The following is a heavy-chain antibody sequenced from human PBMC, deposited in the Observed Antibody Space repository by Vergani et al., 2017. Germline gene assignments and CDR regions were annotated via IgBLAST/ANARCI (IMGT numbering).Heavy chain of an antibody. V-gene: IGHV1-69*02. Sequence: QVQLVQSGAEVKKPGSSVNVSCKASGGTFSSYTITWVRQAPGHGLEWMGRIVPTLNVANYAQNFQGRASITADMSTSTSYMDLSSLRSEDTAVYYCARSNADYGDYSKGVDYYGMDVWGQGTTVTVSS. CDR2: IVPTLNVA. CDR1: GGTFSSYT. J-gene: IGHJ6*02. CDR3: ARSNADYGDYSKGVDYYGMDV. D-gene: IGHD4-17*01.